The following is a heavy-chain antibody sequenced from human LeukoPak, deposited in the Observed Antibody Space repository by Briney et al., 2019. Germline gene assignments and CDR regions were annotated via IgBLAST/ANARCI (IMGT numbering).Heavy chain of an antibody. Sequence: PSETLSLTCTVFGGSISTYYWSWIRQPPGEGLEWMAYIYYSGSTNYNPSLKSRVTISVDTSKNQFSLKMSSVTAADTAVYYCARQAYCSGVSCYPFDYWGQGTLVTVSS. V-gene: IGHV4-59*08. J-gene: IGHJ4*02. CDR1: GGSISTYY. CDR2: IYYSGST. D-gene: IGHD2-15*01. CDR3: ARQAYCSGVSCYPFDY.